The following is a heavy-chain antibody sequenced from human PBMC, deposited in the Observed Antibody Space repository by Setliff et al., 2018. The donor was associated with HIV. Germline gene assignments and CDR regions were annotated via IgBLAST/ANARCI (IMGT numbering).Heavy chain of an antibody. CDR3: ARGFCSGGTCFDY. Sequence: SETLSLTCTVSGGSINNHYWSWIRQPPGKGLEWIGNIHYSGSTNYNPSLKSRVTISVDTSKNQSSLKLNSVTAADTAVYYCARGFCSGGTCFDYWGQGTLVTVSS. CDR1: GGSINNHY. D-gene: IGHD2-15*01. V-gene: IGHV4-59*11. CDR2: IHYSGST. J-gene: IGHJ4*02.